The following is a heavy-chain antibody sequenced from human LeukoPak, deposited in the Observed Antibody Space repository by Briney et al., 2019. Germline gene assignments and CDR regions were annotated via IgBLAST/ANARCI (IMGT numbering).Heavy chain of an antibody. Sequence: ASVKVSCKASGYTITGYYIHWVRQAPGQGLEWVAWINPNSGGTNYAQKFQGRLTVTSDTSISTAYMDLSSLTSDDTAVFYCVGGAGSPNWFAPSGQGTLVTVSS. J-gene: IGHJ5*02. V-gene: IGHV1-2*02. D-gene: IGHD4/OR15-4a*01. CDR2: INPNSGGT. CDR1: GYTITGYY. CDR3: VGGAGSPNWFAP.